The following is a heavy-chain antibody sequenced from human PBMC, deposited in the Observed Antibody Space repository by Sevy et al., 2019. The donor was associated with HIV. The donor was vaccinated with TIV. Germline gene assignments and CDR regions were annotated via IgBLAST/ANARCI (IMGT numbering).Heavy chain of an antibody. CDR2: IIPIFGTA. D-gene: IGHD6-13*01. V-gene: IGHV1-69*13. J-gene: IGHJ4*02. CDR3: AREAVAAAGTTFDY. CDR1: GGTLRSYA. Sequence: ASVKVSCKASGGTLRSYAISWVRQAPGKGLEWMGGIIPIFGTANYAQKFQGRVTITADESTRPAYMELSSLRSEDTAVYYCAREAVAAAGTTFDYWGQGTLVTVSS.